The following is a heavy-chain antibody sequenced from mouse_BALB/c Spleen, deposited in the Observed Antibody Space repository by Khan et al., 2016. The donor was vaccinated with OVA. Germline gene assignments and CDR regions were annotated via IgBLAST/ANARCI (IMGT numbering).Heavy chain of an antibody. D-gene: IGHD2-2*01. CDR3: TRHGYVAWFTY. CDR1: GYSFTSYY. V-gene: IGHV1S135*01. CDR2: IDPFSGGT. Sequence: EVQLQQSGPELMKPGASVKISCKASGYSFTSYYIHWVMQSHGKSLEWIGYIDPFSGGTTYNQKFKGKATLTVEKSSSTAYIHLNNLTSEDSVVYYCTRHGYVAWFTYWGQGTLVTVSA. J-gene: IGHJ3*01.